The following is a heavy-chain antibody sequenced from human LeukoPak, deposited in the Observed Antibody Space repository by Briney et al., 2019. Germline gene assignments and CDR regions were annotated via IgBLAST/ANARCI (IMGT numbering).Heavy chain of an antibody. Sequence: ASEKVSCKASGYTFTSYDINWVRQATGQGLEWMGWMNPNSGNTGYAQKFQGRVTITRNTSISTAYMELSSLRSEDTAVYYCAVGRDYYDSSGYYYFDYWGQGTLVTVSS. CDR3: AVGRDYYDSSGYYYFDY. J-gene: IGHJ4*02. CDR2: MNPNSGNT. CDR1: GYTFTSYD. D-gene: IGHD3-22*01. V-gene: IGHV1-8*03.